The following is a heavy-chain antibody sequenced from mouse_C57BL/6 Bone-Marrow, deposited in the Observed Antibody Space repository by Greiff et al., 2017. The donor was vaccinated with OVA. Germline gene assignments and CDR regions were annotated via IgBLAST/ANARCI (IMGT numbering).Heavy chain of an antibody. J-gene: IGHJ4*01. CDR1: GFNIKDYY. D-gene: IGHD1-1*01. CDR3: ARVIYYYGSRVRDYAMDY. Sequence: EVKLMESGAELVKPGASVKLSCTASGFNIKDYYMHWVKQRTEQGLEWIGRIDPEDGETKYAPKFQGKATITADTSSNTAYLQLSSLTSEDTAVYYCARVIYYYGSRVRDYAMDYWGQGTSVTVSS. V-gene: IGHV14-2*01. CDR2: IDPEDGET.